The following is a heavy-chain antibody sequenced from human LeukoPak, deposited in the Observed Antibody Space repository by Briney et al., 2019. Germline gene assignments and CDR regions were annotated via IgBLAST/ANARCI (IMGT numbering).Heavy chain of an antibody. CDR3: ARVGDTAMAIDY. J-gene: IGHJ4*02. Sequence: PGGSLRLSCAASGFTFSSYSMNWFRQAPGKGLEWVSSISSSSSYIYYADSVKGRFTISRDNAKNSLYLQMNSLRAEDTAVYYCARVGDTAMAIDYWGQGTLVTVSS. CDR2: ISSSSSYI. CDR1: GFTFSSYS. V-gene: IGHV3-21*01. D-gene: IGHD5-18*01.